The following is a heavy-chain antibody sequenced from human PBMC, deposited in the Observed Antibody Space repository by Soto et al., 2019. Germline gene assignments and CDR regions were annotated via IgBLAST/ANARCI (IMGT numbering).Heavy chain of an antibody. V-gene: IGHV1-69*13. CDR2: IIPIFGTA. D-gene: IGHD3-22*01. CDR1: GNSFSSYI. J-gene: IGHJ4*02. Sequence: SVKVSCKASGNSFSSYILTWVRQAPGQGLEWMGGIIPIFGTADYAQKFQGRVTITADESTSTAYMELNSLRSEDTAVYYCARAYSSVRYYFDNWGQGTLVTVSS. CDR3: ARAYSSVRYYFDN.